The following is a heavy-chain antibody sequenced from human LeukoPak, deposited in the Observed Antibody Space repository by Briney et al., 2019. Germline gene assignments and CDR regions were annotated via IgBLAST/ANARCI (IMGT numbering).Heavy chain of an antibody. D-gene: IGHD3-22*01. Sequence: PGGSLRLSCAASGFTFSSYAMSWVRQAPGKGLEWVSAISGSGGSTYYADSVKGRLTISRDNSKNTLYLQMNSLRAEGTAVYYCAKDPNYYDSSGYYHGGDYFDYWGQGTLVTVSS. CDR1: GFTFSSYA. CDR3: AKDPNYYDSSGYYHGGDYFDY. CDR2: ISGSGGST. V-gene: IGHV3-23*01. J-gene: IGHJ4*02.